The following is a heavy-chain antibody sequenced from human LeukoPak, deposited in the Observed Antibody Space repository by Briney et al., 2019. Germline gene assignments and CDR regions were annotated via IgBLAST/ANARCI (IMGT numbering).Heavy chain of an antibody. CDR1: GFTFSSSS. CDR2: ISSSSSYI. D-gene: IGHD3-10*01. CDR3: ARRLTGHVDY. J-gene: IGHJ4*02. V-gene: IGHV3-21*01. Sequence: GGSLRLSCAASGFTFSSSSMSWVRQASGKGLEWVSSISSSSSYIYYADSVKGRFTISRDNAKNSLYLQMNSLRAEDTAVYYCARRLTGHVDYWGQGTLVTVSS.